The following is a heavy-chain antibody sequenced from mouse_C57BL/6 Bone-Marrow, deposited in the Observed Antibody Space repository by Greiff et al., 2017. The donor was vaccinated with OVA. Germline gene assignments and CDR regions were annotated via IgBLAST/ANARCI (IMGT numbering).Heavy chain of an antibody. CDR1: GFTFRDYY. CDR3: ARHSNYYV. Sequence: EVMLVESGGGLVQPGGSLKLSCAASGFTFRDYYMYWVRQTPEKRLEWVAYISNGGGSTYYPDTVKGRFTISRDNAKNTLYLQMSRLKSEDTAMYYCARHSNYYVWGTGTTVTVSS. V-gene: IGHV5-12*01. D-gene: IGHD2-5*01. CDR2: ISNGGGST. J-gene: IGHJ1*03.